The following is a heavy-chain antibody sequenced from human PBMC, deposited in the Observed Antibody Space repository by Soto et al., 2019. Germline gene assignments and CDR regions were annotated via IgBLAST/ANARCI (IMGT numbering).Heavy chain of an antibody. J-gene: IGHJ4*02. V-gene: IGHV1-18*01. Sequence: QVQLVQSGAEVKKPGASVKVSCKASGYTFTNYLISWVRQAPGQGLECMGCISPYNGNTSYVQKLQGRVTMATDTSTSTASMELRSLRSDDTAVYFCARDGPPSDYWAQGTLVTGSS. CDR3: ARDGPPSDY. CDR1: GYTFTNYL. CDR2: ISPYNGNT.